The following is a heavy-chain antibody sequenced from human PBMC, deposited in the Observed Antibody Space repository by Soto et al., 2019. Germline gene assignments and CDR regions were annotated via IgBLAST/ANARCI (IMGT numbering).Heavy chain of an antibody. CDR3: ARVFAYCTSTSCHDF. J-gene: IGHJ4*02. CDR1: GYTFTSYG. Sequence: ASVKVSCKASGYTFTSYGVSWVRQAPGQGLEWMGWISAYNGNSDLAQRLQGRVTLTTDTSTNTAYMELRSLTSDDTAVYYCARVFAYCTSTSCHDFWGQGTLVTVSS. CDR2: ISAYNGNS. V-gene: IGHV1-18*01. D-gene: IGHD2-2*01.